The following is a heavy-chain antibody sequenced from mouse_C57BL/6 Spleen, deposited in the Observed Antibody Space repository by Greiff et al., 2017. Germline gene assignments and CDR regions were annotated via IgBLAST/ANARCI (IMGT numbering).Heavy chain of an antibody. CDR1: GYTFTSYW. J-gene: IGHJ3*01. Sequence: VQLQQPGAELVKPGASVKMSCKASGYTFTSYWITWVKQRPGQGLEWIGDIYPGSGSTNYNEKFKSKATLTVDTSSSTAYMQLSSLTSEDSAVYCCARLGDYDEAWFAYWGQGTLVTVSA. CDR2: IYPGSGST. D-gene: IGHD2-4*01. V-gene: IGHV1-55*01. CDR3: ARLGDYDEAWFAY.